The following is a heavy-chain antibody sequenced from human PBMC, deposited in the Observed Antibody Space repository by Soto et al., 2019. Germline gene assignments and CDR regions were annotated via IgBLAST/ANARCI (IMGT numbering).Heavy chain of an antibody. CDR2: IYYSGST. CDR3: ARGSSLAEWSQLDAFDI. CDR1: GGSISSGGYY. Sequence: PSETLSLTCTVSGGSISSGGYYWSWIRQHPGKGLEWIGYIYYSGSTYYNPSLKSRVTISVDTSKNQFSLKLSSVTATDTAVYYRARGSSLAEWSQLDAFDIWGQGTMVTVSS. V-gene: IGHV4-31*03. J-gene: IGHJ3*02. D-gene: IGHD3-3*01.